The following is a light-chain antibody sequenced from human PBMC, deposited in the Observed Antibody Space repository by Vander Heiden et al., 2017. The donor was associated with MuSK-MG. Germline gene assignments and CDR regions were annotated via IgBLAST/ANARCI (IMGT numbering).Light chain of an antibody. Sequence: DIVMTQSPYSLAVSRGERATINCKSSQSVLYSSNNKNYLAWYQQKPGQPPKLLIYWASTRESGVPDRFSGSGSGTDFTLTISSLQAEDVAVYYCQQYYSTPYTFGQGTKLEIK. CDR3: QQYYSTPYT. CDR2: WAS. CDR1: QSVLYSSNNKNY. V-gene: IGKV4-1*01. J-gene: IGKJ2*01.